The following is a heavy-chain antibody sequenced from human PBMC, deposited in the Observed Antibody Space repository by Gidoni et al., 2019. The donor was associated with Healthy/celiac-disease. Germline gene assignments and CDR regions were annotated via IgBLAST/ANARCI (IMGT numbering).Heavy chain of an antibody. Sequence: QVQLVESGGGVVQPGRSLSLSCAASGFTFSSYGRHWVRQAPGKGLEWVAVIWYDGSNKYYADSVKGRFTISRDNSKNTLYLQMNSLRAEDTAVYYCARWAVVVPAARHYYGMDVWGQGTTVTVSS. CDR2: IWYDGSNK. CDR1: GFTFSSYG. CDR3: ARWAVVVPAARHYYGMDV. J-gene: IGHJ6*02. D-gene: IGHD2-2*01. V-gene: IGHV3-33*01.